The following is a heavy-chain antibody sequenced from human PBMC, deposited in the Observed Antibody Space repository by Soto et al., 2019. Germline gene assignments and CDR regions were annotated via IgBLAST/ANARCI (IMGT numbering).Heavy chain of an antibody. J-gene: IGHJ4*02. V-gene: IGHV4-4*07. CDR1: GGSINFYY. CDR2: IYTSGSA. Sequence: SETLSLTCTVSGGSINFYYWSWIRQPAGKGLEWIGRIYTSGSANYNPSLKSRVTMSVDTSKNQLSLKLGSVTAADSAIYYCTRDRSEGSGRYFWVDSWGQGILVTVSS. CDR3: TRDRSEGSGRYFWVDS. D-gene: IGHD1-26*01.